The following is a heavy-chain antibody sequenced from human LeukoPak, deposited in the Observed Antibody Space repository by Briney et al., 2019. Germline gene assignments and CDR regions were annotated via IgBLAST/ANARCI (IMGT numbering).Heavy chain of an antibody. D-gene: IGHD6-13*01. V-gene: IGHV3-23*01. CDR3: ATNTSSWSFDY. Sequence: GESLRLSCAASGFTFSNYAMSWVRQAPGKGLEWVSTISGSGAGTYYADSVKGRFTISRDNSKNTLYLQMHSLRAEDTAVYYCATNTSSWSFDYWGQGTLVTVSS. CDR1: GFTFSNYA. J-gene: IGHJ4*02. CDR2: ISGSGAGT.